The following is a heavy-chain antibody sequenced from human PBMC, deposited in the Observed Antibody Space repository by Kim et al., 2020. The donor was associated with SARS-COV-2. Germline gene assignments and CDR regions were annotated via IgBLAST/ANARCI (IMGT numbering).Heavy chain of an antibody. D-gene: IGHD4-17*01. V-gene: IGHV3-9*01. J-gene: IGHJ4*02. CDR3: AKDLRDDGDYVGLDY. Sequence: DSVKGRFTISSDNAKHTLCLQMNSLRAEDTALYYSAKDLRDDGDYVGLDYWGQGTLVTVSS.